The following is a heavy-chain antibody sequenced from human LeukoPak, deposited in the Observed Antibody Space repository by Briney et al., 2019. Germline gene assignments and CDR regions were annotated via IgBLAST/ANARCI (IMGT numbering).Heavy chain of an antibody. CDR1: GYTFTSYG. D-gene: IGHD2-15*01. CDR2: ISAYNGNT. J-gene: IGHJ4*02. V-gene: IGHV1-18*01. CDR3: ARWRLPKYYFDY. Sequence: ASVKVSCKASGYTFTSYGISWVRQAPGQGLEWMGWISAYNGNTNYAQKLRGRVTMTTDTSTSTAYMELRSLRSDDTAVYYCARWRLPKYYFDYWGQGTLVTVSS.